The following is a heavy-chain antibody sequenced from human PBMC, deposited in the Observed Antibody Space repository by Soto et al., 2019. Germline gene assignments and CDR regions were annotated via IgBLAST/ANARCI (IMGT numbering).Heavy chain of an antibody. V-gene: IGHV1-2*02. D-gene: IGHD2-8*02. CDR3: ARGDYGTGGYPFPYFDY. CDR2: INPDSGAT. Sequence: HEHLVQSGAEVKRPGASLKVSCKASGYSFTGYYIHWVRQAPGQGLEWMGWINPDSGATNYAQNCQGRVTLTSDTSISTASMDLTSLTSDDTAVEYWARGDYGTGGYPFPYFDYWGQGTLVIVSS. J-gene: IGHJ4*02. CDR1: GYSFTGYY.